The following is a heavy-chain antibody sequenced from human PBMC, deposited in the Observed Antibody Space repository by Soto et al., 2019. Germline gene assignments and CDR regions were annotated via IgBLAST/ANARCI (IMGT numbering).Heavy chain of an antibody. D-gene: IGHD1-1*01. J-gene: IGHJ3*02. CDR3: ARPAVNDLDADSSAFDI. CDR2: VIPIIGEG. CDR1: GGTFSSQT. Sequence: QVQLVQSGAEVKEPGSSVKVSCKVSGGTFSSQTINWVRQVPGQGLEWMGSVIPIIGEGKYAQSFLGRVTIPGDRSTSTAYMGLSSRRSEDTAVYYCARPAVNDLDADSSAFDIWGQGTMVTVSS. V-gene: IGHV1-69*02.